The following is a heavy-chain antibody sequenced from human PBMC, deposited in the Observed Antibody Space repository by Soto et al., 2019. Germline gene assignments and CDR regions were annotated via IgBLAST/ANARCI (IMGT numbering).Heavy chain of an antibody. CDR1: GVSISSSY. V-gene: IGHV4-59*01. D-gene: IGHD5-12*01. Sequence: PSETLPLTCTVSGVSISSSYWSWIRQSPGTGLEWIGYIYYTGTTNYNPSLKRRVTISLDTAKNQFSLNVNSLTTADTAVYFCARGGNRYSNTASGVGGFDFWGQGTLVTVSS. CDR3: ARGGNRYSNTASGVGGFDF. CDR2: IYYTGTT. J-gene: IGHJ4*02.